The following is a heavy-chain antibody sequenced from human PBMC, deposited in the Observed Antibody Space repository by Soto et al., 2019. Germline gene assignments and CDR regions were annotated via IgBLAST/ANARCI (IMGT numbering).Heavy chain of an antibody. Sequence: SETLSLTCSFSCDSMITGGYYWTWIRQHPGKGLEWIGHIYTTGTTYYSPSLKSQVTMSIDKSSNRFSLNLNSVTAADTAVYYCSRGRGNTPLRDWGPGALVTVS. CDR3: SRGRGNTPLRD. J-gene: IGHJ4*02. CDR1: CDSMITGGYY. V-gene: IGHV4-31*02. CDR2: IYTTGTT.